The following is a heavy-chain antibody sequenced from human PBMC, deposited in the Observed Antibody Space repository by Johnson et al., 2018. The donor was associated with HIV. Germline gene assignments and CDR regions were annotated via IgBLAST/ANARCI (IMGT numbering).Heavy chain of an antibody. CDR2: ISYDGGNK. CDR1: GFTFSSYA. V-gene: IGHV3-30-3*01. CDR3: ARDRKQWLVVGGGINDI. J-gene: IGHJ3*02. Sequence: VQLVESGGGVVQPGRSLRLSCVASGFTFSSYAMHWVRQVPGKGLEWVAVISYDGGNKYYADSVKGRFTISRDNSKNTLYLQMNSLRAEDTAVYYCARDRKQWLVVGGGINDIWGQGTMVTVSS. D-gene: IGHD6-19*01.